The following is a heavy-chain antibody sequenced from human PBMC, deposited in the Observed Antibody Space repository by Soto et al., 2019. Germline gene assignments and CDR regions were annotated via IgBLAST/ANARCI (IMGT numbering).Heavy chain of an antibody. J-gene: IGHJ3*01. Sequence: QVHLVESGGGVVQPGRSLRLSCSASGFTFSDYGMHWVRQAPGKGLEWVALILYDGSNQYYVDSVKGRFTISRDNSKNTLYLQMNSLRAEDTAVYYCAKVKGNYDADDAFDLWGQGTMVTVSS. V-gene: IGHV3-30*18. CDR3: AKVKGNYDADDAFDL. CDR1: GFTFSDYG. CDR2: ILYDGSNQ. D-gene: IGHD3-3*01.